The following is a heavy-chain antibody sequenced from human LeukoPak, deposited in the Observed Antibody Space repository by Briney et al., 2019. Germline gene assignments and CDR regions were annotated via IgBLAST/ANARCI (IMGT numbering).Heavy chain of an antibody. J-gene: IGHJ4*02. CDR2: MNPNSGNT. CDR1: GYTFTSYD. Sequence: PGASVKVSCKASGYTFTSYDINWVRQATGQGLEWMGWMNPNSGNTGYAQKFQGRVTMTTNTSISTAYMELSSLRSEDTAVYYCARGARSMVRGAIPDNDYWGQGTLVTVSS. D-gene: IGHD3-10*01. CDR3: ARGARSMVRGAIPDNDY. V-gene: IGHV1-8*01.